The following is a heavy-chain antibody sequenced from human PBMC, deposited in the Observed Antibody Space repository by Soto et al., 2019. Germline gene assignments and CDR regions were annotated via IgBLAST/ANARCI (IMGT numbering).Heavy chain of an antibody. CDR2: VSHDGRNT. V-gene: IGHV3-30*18. J-gene: IGHJ4*02. CDR1: GFTFSDYA. CDR3: AKGGRQWLVTSDFNY. D-gene: IGHD6-19*01. Sequence: VQLVESGGGVVQPGRSLRLSCAASGFTFSDYAMHWVRQAPGKGLEWVAVVSHDGRNTHYADSVKGRFTISRDSSQNTVSLEMTSLGAQATAVYYCAKGGRQWLVTSDFNYWGQGALVTVSS.